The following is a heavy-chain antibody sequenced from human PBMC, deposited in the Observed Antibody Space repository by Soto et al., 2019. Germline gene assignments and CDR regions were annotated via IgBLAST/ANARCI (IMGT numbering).Heavy chain of an antibody. CDR2: IYPGDSDT. CDR1: GYSITSYW. CDR3: ARQEASYDFWSGYMYTWFDP. D-gene: IGHD3-3*01. J-gene: IGHJ5*02. Sequence: GESLKISCKGSGYSITSYWIGWVRQMPGKGLEWMGIIYPGDSDTRYSPSFQGQVTISADKSISTAYLQWSSLKASDTAMYYCARQEASYDFWSGYMYTWFDPWGQGTLVTVSS. V-gene: IGHV5-51*01.